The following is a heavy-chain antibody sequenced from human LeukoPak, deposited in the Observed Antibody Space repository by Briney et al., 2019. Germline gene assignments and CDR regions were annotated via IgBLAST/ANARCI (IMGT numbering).Heavy chain of an antibody. V-gene: IGHV4-59*01. CDR2: IYYTGTT. D-gene: IGHD2-2*01. CDR3: ASLGYCTSSSCLGDY. J-gene: IGHJ4*02. CDR1: GDSISRYY. Sequence: PSETLSLTCTVSGDSISRYYWSWIRQPPGKGLEWIGYIYYTGTTNYNPSLKSRVTITVDTSKNQFSLRLDSVTAADTAVYYCASLGYCTSSSCLGDYWGQGTLVTVSS.